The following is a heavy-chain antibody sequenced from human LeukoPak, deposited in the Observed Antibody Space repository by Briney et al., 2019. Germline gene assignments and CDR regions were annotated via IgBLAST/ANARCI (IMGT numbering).Heavy chain of an antibody. CDR1: GGTFSSYA. CDR2: INPNSGGT. Sequence: ASVKVSCKASGGTFSSYAISWVRQAPGQGLEWMGRINPNSGGTNYAQKFQGRVTMTRDTSISTAYMELSRLRSDDTAVYYCARFGRIQLWFRAFDIWGQGTMVTVSS. J-gene: IGHJ3*02. D-gene: IGHD5-18*01. V-gene: IGHV1-2*06. CDR3: ARFGRIQLWFRAFDI.